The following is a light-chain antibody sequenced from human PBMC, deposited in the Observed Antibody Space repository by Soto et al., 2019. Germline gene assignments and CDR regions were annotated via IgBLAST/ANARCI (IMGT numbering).Light chain of an antibody. CDR1: ISNIGSNY. J-gene: IGLJ1*01. CDR2: RNN. V-gene: IGLV1-47*01. CDR3: AAWDDSLSGYV. Sequence: QSVLTQPPSSSGTPGQRVTISCSGSISNIGSNYVYWYQQLPGTAPKLLIYRNNQRPSGVPDRFSGSKSGTSASLAISGLRSEDEADYYCAAWDDSLSGYVYGTGTKVNVL.